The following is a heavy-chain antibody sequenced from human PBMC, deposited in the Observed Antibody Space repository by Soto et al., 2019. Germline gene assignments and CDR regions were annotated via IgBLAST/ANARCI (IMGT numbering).Heavy chain of an antibody. J-gene: IGHJ5*02. D-gene: IGHD3-10*01. Sequence: SXKVSCKASGYTXNSYGSSLVRQAPGQGLEWMGWISAYNGNTNYAQKRQGRVTMTTDTSKRTAYMELRSLRSDDTDVYYCARGQGTAKGWFDPWGQGTPGTVSS. V-gene: IGHV1-18*04. CDR3: ARGQGTAKGWFDP. CDR2: ISAYNGNT. CDR1: GYTXNSYG.